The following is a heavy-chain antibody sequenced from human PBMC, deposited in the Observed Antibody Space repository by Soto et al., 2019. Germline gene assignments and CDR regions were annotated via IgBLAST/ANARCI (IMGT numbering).Heavy chain of an antibody. CDR1: GFTLSNIG. V-gene: IGHV3-30*18. CDR2: ISAGANTK. J-gene: IGHJ4*02. D-gene: IGHD2-21*01. CDR3: AKESGGERYAAYFDL. Sequence: QVQLVESGGGVVQPGTSLRLACAASGFTLSNIGMQWVRQAPGKGLEWVAVISAGANTKYYADSVKGRFTISRDNSKNTLFLQMNSLRTEDTAVYYCAKESGGERYAAYFDLWGQGTLVTVSA.